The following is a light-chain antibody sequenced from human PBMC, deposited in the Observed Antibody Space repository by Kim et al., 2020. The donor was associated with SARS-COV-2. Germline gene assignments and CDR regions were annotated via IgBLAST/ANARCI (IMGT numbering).Light chain of an antibody. V-gene: IGLV2-23*02. CDR3: CSYAGSATWV. Sequence: GQSITISCTGTYNEVGSYNYISWYQQHPGNAPKLMISEVTKRPAGVSNRFSGSKSGNTASLTVSGLQAEDEADYYCCSYAGSATWVFGGGTQLTVL. J-gene: IGLJ3*02. CDR1: YNEVGSYNY. CDR2: EVT.